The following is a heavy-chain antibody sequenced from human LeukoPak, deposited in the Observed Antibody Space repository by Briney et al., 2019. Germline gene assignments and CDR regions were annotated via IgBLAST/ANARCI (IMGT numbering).Heavy chain of an antibody. CDR3: ARGLGRGTADY. J-gene: IGHJ4*02. CDR1: GFTSSPYW. V-gene: IGHV3-7*01. D-gene: IGHD3-10*01. Sequence: GGSLRLSCAASGFTSSPYWMTWVRQAPGQRLEWVASINQDENHKHYVASVKGRFTISRDNAKNSLFLQLNSLRVEDTAVYYCARGLGRGTADYWGQGTLVTVSS. CDR2: INQDENHK.